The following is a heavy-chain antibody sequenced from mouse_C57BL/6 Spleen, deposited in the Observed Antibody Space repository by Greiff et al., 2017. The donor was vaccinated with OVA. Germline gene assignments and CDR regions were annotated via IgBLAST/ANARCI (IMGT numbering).Heavy chain of an antibody. Sequence: QVQLQQSGAELVRPGASVKLSCKASGYTFTDYYINWVKQRPGQGLEWIARLYPGSGNTYYNEKFKGKATLTAEKSSSTAYMQLSSLTSEDSAVYFCARHGGYFDYWGQGTTLTVSS. CDR1: GYTFTDYY. CDR2: LYPGSGNT. V-gene: IGHV1-76*01. CDR3: ARHGGYFDY. J-gene: IGHJ2*01.